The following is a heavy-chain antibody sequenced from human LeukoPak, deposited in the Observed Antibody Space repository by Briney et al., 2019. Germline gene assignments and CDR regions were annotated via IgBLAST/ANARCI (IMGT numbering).Heavy chain of an antibody. V-gene: IGHV4-59*12. J-gene: IGHJ6*03. CDR2: IYYSGST. CDR3: ARRNYYYYMDV. Sequence: SETLSLTCTVSGGSISSYYWSWIRQPPGKGLEWIGYIYYSGSTNYNPSLKSRVTISVDTSKNQFSLKLSSVTAADTAVYYCARRNYYYYMDVWGKGTTVTISS. CDR1: GGSISSYY.